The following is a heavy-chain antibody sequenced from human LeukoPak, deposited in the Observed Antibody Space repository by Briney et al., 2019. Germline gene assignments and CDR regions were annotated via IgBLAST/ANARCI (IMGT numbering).Heavy chain of an antibody. CDR2: IYYSGST. D-gene: IGHD6-13*01. Sequence: SETLSLTCTVSGGSISSYYWSWIRQPPGKGLEWIGYIYYSGSTNYNPSLKSRVTISVDTSKNQFSLKLSSVTAADTAVYYCARRIIAAAGGDAFDIWGQGTMVTVSS. CDR3: ARRIIAAAGGDAFDI. J-gene: IGHJ3*02. CDR1: GGSISSYY. V-gene: IGHV4-59*08.